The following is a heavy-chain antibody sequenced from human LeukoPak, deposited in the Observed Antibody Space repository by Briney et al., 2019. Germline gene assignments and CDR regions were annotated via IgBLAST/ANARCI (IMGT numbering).Heavy chain of an antibody. CDR3: ARDPWYYDSSGI. J-gene: IGHJ3*02. CDR1: GGSISSGSYY. CDR2: IYTSGST. D-gene: IGHD3-22*01. V-gene: IGHV4-61*02. Sequence: SQTLSLPCTVSGGSISSGSYYWSWIRQPAGKGLEWIGRIYTSGSTNYTPSLKSRVTISVDTSKNQFSLKLSSVTAADTAVYYCARDPWYYDSSGIWGQGTMVTVSS.